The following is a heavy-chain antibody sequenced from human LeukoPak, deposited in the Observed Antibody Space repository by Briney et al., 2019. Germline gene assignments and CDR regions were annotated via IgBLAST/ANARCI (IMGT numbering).Heavy chain of an antibody. V-gene: IGHV3-9*01. CDR1: GFTFDDYA. D-gene: IGHD5-12*01. J-gene: IGHJ4*02. Sequence: GGSLRLSCAASGFTFDDYAMHWVRQAPGKGLEWVSGISWNSGSIGYADSVEGRFTISRDNAKNSLYLQMNSLRAEDTALYYCAVGSGYDLGFDYWGQGTLVTVSS. CDR3: AVGSGYDLGFDY. CDR2: ISWNSGSI.